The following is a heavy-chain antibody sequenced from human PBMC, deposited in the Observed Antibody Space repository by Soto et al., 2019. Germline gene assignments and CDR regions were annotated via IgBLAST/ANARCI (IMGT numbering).Heavy chain of an antibody. CDR1: GGSFSNYY. CDR2: IFISGIT. J-gene: IGHJ5*02. CDR3: ARGSFYPIAGSLGGLFDP. D-gene: IGHD3-10*01. Sequence: ASETLSLTCAVSGGSFSNYYWNWIRQPAGEGLEWIGRIFISGITTYNPSPQSRVTMSLDMSKSQVSLKVTHVTAADTAIYFCARGSFYPIAGSLGGLFDPWGQGILVTVS. V-gene: IGHV4-4*07.